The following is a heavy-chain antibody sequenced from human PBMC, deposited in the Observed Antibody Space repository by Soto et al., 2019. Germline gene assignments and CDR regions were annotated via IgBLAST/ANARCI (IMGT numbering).Heavy chain of an antibody. D-gene: IGHD1-1*01. CDR2: IKSKKDGGSR. CDR1: GFMFSSAW. Sequence: EVHVVESGGDLVEPGGSLRLSCETSGFMFSSAWMSWVRQAPGKGLEWDARIKSKKDGGSRDYAAPVNGRFSISKDDSKSSMNPQMNSLRAEDTALYYCVECWNDFWGQGTLVTVSS. CDR3: VECWNDF. J-gene: IGHJ4*02. V-gene: IGHV3-15*01.